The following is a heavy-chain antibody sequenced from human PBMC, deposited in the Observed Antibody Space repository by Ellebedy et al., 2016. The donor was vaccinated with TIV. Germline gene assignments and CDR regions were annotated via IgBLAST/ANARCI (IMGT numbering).Heavy chain of an antibody. CDR1: GFTVSSNY. Sequence: PGGSLRLSCAASGFTVSSNYMSWVRQAPGKGLEWVPVIYSSGSTYYADSVKGRFTISRDNSKNTLYLQMNSLRAEDTAVYYCAKSTSGWWVFDYWGQGTLVTVSS. CDR2: IYSSGST. D-gene: IGHD6-19*01. CDR3: AKSTSGWWVFDY. J-gene: IGHJ4*02. V-gene: IGHV3-66*01.